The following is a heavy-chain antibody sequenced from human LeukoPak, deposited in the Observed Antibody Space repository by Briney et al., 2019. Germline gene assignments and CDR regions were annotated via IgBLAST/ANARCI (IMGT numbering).Heavy chain of an antibody. CDR1: GFTFSDHH. D-gene: IGHD5-12*01. J-gene: IGHJ4*02. V-gene: IGHV3-48*02. CDR3: ARDNWLDY. Sequence: GGSLRLSCAASGFTFSDHHMDWVRQAPGKGLEWVSHISTSSDNVYYADSVRGRFTVSRDDAKNALHLQMNNLRDEDTAVYYCARDNWLDYWGQGTLVTVSS. CDR2: ISTSSDNV.